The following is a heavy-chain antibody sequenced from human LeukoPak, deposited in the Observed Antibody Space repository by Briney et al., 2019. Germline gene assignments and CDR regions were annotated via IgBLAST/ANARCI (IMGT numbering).Heavy chain of an antibody. Sequence: GGSLRLSCVASGFTFSDYYMSWIRQAPGKGLEWVSYISSSGSAIYYADSVKGRFTISRDNAKNSLYQQMNSLRAEDTAVYYCARYVLRYFDSRFDYWGQGTLVTVSS. CDR1: GFTFSDYY. J-gene: IGHJ4*02. CDR2: ISSSGSAI. V-gene: IGHV3-11*04. CDR3: ARYVLRYFDSRFDY. D-gene: IGHD3-9*01.